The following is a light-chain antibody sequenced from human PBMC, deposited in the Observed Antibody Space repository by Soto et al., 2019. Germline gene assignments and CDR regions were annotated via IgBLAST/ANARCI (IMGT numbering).Light chain of an antibody. CDR2: SNN. Sequence: QAVLTETCWATGTLGPGVNSSFSRIRSNIGSNTVNWYQQLPGTAPKLLIYSNNQRPSGVPDRFSGSKSGTSASLAISGLQSEDEADYYCAAWDDSLNGVVVGGGTKVTVL. J-gene: IGLJ2*01. V-gene: IGLV1-44*01. CDR1: RSNIGSNT. CDR3: AAWDDSLNGVV.